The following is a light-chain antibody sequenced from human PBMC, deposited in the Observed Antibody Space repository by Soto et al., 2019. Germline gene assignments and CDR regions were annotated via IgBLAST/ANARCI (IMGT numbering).Light chain of an antibody. J-gene: IGKJ4*01. CDR2: ATS. CDR1: QSINSY. CDR3: QQANSFPLT. Sequence: DIQMTQSPSSLSASVGDRVTITCRASQSINSYLNWYQQKPGKAPKLLIHATSGLQSGVPSRFSGSGSGTDFTLTISNLQSEDFATYYCQQANSFPLTFGGGTKVDIK. V-gene: IGKV1-39*01.